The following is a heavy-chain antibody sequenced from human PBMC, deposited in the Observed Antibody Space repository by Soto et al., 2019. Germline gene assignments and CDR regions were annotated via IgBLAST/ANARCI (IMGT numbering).Heavy chain of an antibody. CDR1: GGSISSYY. CDR2: IYYSGST. V-gene: IGHV4-59*01. D-gene: IGHD2-15*01. Sequence: PSETLSLTCTVSGGSISSYYWSWIRQPPGKGLEWIGYIYYSGSTNYNPSLKSRVTISVDTSKNQFSLKLSSVTAADTAVYYCARVGGRYCSGGSCYSGSWFDPWGQGTLVTVSS. CDR3: ARVGGRYCSGGSCYSGSWFDP. J-gene: IGHJ5*02.